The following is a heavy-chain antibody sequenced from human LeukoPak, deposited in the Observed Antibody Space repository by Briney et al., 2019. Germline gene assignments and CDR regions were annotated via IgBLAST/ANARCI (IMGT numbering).Heavy chain of an antibody. V-gene: IGHV3-66*02. D-gene: IGHD5-24*01. Sequence: GGSLRLSCAASGFTVGSNYMTWVRQAPGKGLEWVSVIYSVGTTYYADSVKGRFTTSRDNSKNTLYLQMNSLRGEDTAVYYCARGLKDDYHLDYWGQGTLVTVSS. CDR1: GFTVGSNY. J-gene: IGHJ4*02. CDR3: ARGLKDDYHLDY. CDR2: IYSVGTT.